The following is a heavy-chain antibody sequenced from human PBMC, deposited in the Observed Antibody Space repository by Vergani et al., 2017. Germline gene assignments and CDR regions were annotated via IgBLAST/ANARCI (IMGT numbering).Heavy chain of an antibody. V-gene: IGHV3-23*01. J-gene: IGHJ6*04. CDR1: GFTFIMHA. D-gene: IGHD2-8*01. CDR2: LSASDRRT. Sequence: EVQLLESGGDLVQPGGSLRLSCAASGFTFIMHAMSWVRQAPGKGLEWVSTLSASDRRTHYADSVKGRFTISRDNAKNSLYLDMSSLRAEDTAVYYCVGDVRVSCTWGEGATVTVSS. CDR3: VGDVRVSCT.